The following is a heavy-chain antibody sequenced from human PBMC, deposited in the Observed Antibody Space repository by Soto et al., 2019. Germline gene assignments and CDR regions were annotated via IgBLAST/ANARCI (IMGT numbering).Heavy chain of an antibody. CDR1: GGSINNYY. V-gene: IGHV4-59*08. J-gene: IGHJ4*02. D-gene: IGHD6-19*01. CDR3: ARGGWSLDS. Sequence: SETLSLTCTVSGGSINNYYWSWIRQPPGKGLEWIGYIYYSGSTSYNPSLKSRVTILVDTSNNQFSLKLGSVTAADTAVYFCARGGWSLDSWGQGTLVTVSS. CDR2: IYYSGST.